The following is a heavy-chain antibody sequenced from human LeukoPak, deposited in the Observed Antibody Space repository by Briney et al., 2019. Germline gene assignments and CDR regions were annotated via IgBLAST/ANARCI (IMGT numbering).Heavy chain of an antibody. Sequence: SETLSLTCTVSGGSISTYYWSWIRQPPGKGLEWIGYIYYSGSTNYNPSLKSRVTISVDTSKNQFSLKLSSVTAADTAVYYCARDLGDNGGYFDYWGQGTLVTVSS. J-gene: IGHJ4*02. D-gene: IGHD4-23*01. CDR1: GGSISTYY. CDR3: ARDLGDNGGYFDY. V-gene: IGHV4-59*01. CDR2: IYYSGST.